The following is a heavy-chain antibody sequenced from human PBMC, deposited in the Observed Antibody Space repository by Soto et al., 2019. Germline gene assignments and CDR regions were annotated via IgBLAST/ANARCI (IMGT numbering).Heavy chain of an antibody. J-gene: IGHJ3*01. CDR1: GYSFISYW. V-gene: IGHV5-51*01. Sequence: GESLKIACQGSGYSFISYWIGWVRQISGKVLVWLGSLSRGDSDTRYSPSFQCQVTSSADKSISTAYLQWSSLKASDTAMYSCARQRDNSGYHLDTPWVGCGQGTMVTVAS. CDR3: ARQRDNSGYHLDTPWVG. D-gene: IGHD3-22*01. CDR2: LSRGDSDT.